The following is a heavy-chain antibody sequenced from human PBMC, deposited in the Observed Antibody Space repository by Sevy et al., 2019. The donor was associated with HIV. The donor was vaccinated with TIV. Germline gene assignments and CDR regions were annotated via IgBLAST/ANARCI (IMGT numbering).Heavy chain of an antibody. Sequence: SENPSLTCTVSGVSVSPYYWAWIRQPPGKGLECVAFSGSTNHNPSLKSRATTAVDTSKNQFSLKLSSVTAADTAIYYCARGGPNEQQLDYFDHWGQGTLVTVSS. CDR2: SGST. CDR1: GVSVSPYY. D-gene: IGHD1-1*01. J-gene: IGHJ4*01. CDR3: ARGGPNEQQLDYFDH. V-gene: IGHV4-59*02.